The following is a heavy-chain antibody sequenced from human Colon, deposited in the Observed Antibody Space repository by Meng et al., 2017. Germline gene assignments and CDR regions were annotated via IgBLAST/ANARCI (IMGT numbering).Heavy chain of an antibody. J-gene: IGHJ4*01. Sequence: AAVKVPRKDCGYSFNSYAIHWMRQAPGQRLEWMGWLNAGSGHTKYSQQFQGRVTFTRDTSASPAYMELSSLRSDATAIYFCAKGRYCLADDYYFDYWGHGTRVTVSS. V-gene: IGHV1-3*01. D-gene: IGHD5-18*01. CDR1: GYSFNSYA. CDR2: LNAGSGHT. CDR3: AKGRYCLADDYYFDY.